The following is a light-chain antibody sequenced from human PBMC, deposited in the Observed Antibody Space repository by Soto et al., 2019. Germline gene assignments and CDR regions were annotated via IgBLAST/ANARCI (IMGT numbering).Light chain of an antibody. V-gene: IGKV1-5*01. CDR3: QQYNSYSWT. CDR1: ESISSW. J-gene: IGKJ1*01. Sequence: DIQMTQSPSTLSASIGDRVTITCRASESISSWLAWYQQKPGKAPKLLVYDVSSLESGVPSRFSGSRSGTEFTLTISSLQPDDFATYYCQQYNSYSWTFGQGTKVDI. CDR2: DVS.